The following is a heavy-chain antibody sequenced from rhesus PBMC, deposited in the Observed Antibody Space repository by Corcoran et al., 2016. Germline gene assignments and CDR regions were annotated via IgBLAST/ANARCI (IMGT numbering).Heavy chain of an antibody. D-gene: IGHD5-24*01. CDR2: IDGHSTTN. Sequence: QVKLQQWGEGLVKPSETLSLTCAVYGGYISGYYFWSWICQAPGKGLEWIGKIDGHSTTNHSSPSLNKRVPSSKDPANIQFFLKFNSGTAADTAFYYCAKRSRHSGYTYVSYFDYWGQEVLVTVSS. CDR1: GGYISGYYF. V-gene: IGHV4-73*01. CDR3: AKRSRHSGYTYVSYFDY. J-gene: IGHJ4*01.